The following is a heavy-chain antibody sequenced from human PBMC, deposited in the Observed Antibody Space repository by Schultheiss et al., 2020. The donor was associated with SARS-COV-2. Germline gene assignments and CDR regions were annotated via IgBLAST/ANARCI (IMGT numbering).Heavy chain of an antibody. CDR1: GGSISSGGYS. D-gene: IGHD6-19*01. J-gene: IGHJ4*02. CDR2: IYYSGST. Sequence: LRLSCAVSGGSISSGGYSWSWIRQPPGKGLEWIGYIYYSGSTNYNPSLKSRVTISVDKSKNQFSLKLSSVTAADTAVYYCAGRRSGHPWPARRTKYYFDYWGQGTLVTVSS. CDR3: AGRRSGHPWPARRTKYYFDY. V-gene: IGHV4-30-4*07.